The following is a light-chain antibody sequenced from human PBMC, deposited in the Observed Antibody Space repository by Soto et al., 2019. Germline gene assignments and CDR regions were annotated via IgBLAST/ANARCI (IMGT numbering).Light chain of an antibody. Sequence: EIVLTQSPGTLSLSPGERASLSCRASQSVSSSYLAWYQQIPGQAPRLLINDASRRATGIPDRFSGSGSGTDFTLTISRLEPEDFAVYYCQQYGSSPPTFGQGTKVDNK. CDR2: DAS. CDR1: QSVSSSY. V-gene: IGKV3-20*01. J-gene: IGKJ1*01. CDR3: QQYGSSPPT.